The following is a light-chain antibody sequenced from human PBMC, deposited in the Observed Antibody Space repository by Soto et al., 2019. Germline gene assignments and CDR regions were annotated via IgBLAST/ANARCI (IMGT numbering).Light chain of an antibody. V-gene: IGLV1-40*01. CDR3: QSYDSSLSGDVV. Sequence: QAVVTQPPSVSGAPGQRVTISCTGSSSNIGAGYDVHWYQQLPGTAPKLLIYGNSNRPSGVPYRFSGSKSGTSASLAITGLQAEDEADYYCQSYDSSLSGDVVFGGGTKLTVL. CDR2: GNS. CDR1: SSNIGAGYD. J-gene: IGLJ2*01.